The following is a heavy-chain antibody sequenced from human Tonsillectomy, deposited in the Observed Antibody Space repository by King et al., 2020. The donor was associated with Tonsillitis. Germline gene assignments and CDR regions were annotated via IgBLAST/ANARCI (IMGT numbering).Heavy chain of an antibody. CDR2: ISSSGRTI. CDR1: GFTFSSYE. D-gene: IGHD5-24*01. J-gene: IGHJ3*02. V-gene: IGHV3-48*03. CDR3: AREDGDADAFDI. Sequence: VQLVESGGGLVQPGGSLRLSCAASGFTFSSYEMNWVRQAPGKGLEWVSFISSSGRTIYYGASVKGRFTISRDSANNSLYLQMNTLRAEDTAIYYCAREDGDADAFDIWGQGTMVTVSS.